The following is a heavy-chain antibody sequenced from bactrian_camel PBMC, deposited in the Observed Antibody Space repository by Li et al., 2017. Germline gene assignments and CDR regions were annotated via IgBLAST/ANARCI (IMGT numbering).Heavy chain of an antibody. Sequence: HVQLVESGGGSVQAGGSLRLSCSVSGETGSTDCMGWFRQAPGKERERVATADRNGIATYADFAKGRFTISRDNPKRSLYQMTLEMNSLKLDDTAMYYCAPDSSPQMGCYWTRGTQVTVS. V-gene: IGHV3S53*01. CDR1: GETGSTDC. CDR2: ADRNGIA. D-gene: IGHD3*01. CDR3: APDSSPQMGCY. J-gene: IGHJ4*01.